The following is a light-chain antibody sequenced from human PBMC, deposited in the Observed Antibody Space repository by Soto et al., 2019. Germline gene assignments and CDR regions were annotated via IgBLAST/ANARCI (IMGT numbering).Light chain of an antibody. Sequence: EMVMTQSPATLSVSPGERVTLSCRASQSVSGNLAWYQQKPGQAPRLLIYGASTRATGIPARFSGSGSGTEFTLTISSLQSEDVAVYYCQQYNNWLFTFGGGTRVEIK. CDR3: QQYNNWLFT. V-gene: IGKV3-15*01. J-gene: IGKJ4*01. CDR1: QSVSGN. CDR2: GAS.